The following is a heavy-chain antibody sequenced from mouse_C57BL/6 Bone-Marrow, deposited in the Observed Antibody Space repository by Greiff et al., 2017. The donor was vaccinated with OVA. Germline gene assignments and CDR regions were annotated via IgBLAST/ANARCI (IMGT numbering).Heavy chain of an antibody. CDR1: GFSLTCSG. J-gene: IGHJ3*01. CDR2: IWSGGST. V-gene: IGHV2-4*01. D-gene: IGHD2-2*01. CDR3: AKGGYVPFAY. Sequence: VQLQQSGPGLFQPSPCLSLTCPVSGFSLTCSGVPWVRQPPGPCLALLGVIWSGGSTDYYAAFISRLRISKDKSKSQVFFKMNSLQADDTAIYYCAKGGYVPFAYWGQGTLVTVSA.